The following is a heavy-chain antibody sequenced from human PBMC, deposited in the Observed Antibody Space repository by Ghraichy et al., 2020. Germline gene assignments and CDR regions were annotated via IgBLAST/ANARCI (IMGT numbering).Heavy chain of an antibody. D-gene: IGHD2-21*02. CDR2: ISGSGTNT. CDR1: GFTFSSYA. CDR3: AKDDVSVTEEGHLDY. J-gene: IGHJ4*02. Sequence: GGSLRLSCAASGFTFSSYAMSWVRQAPGKGLEWVSGISGSGTNTYYADSVKGRFTISRDSSKDMLVLQMDSLRAEDTALYYCAKDDVSVTEEGHLDYWGQGTLVTVSS. V-gene: IGHV3-23*01.